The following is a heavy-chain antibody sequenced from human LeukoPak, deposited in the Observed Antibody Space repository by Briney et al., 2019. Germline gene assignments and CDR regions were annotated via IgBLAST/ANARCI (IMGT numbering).Heavy chain of an antibody. J-gene: IGHJ5*02. V-gene: IGHV4-4*07. Sequence: SETLSLTCTVSGVSISGYYWSWIRQAAGKGLEWIGRINTSGNTNYNPSLKSRVSLSVDTSKNQFSLKLSSVTAADTAVYYCARIYCDGGGCYWFDPWGQGTLVTVSS. CDR2: INTSGNT. D-gene: IGHD2-15*01. CDR1: GVSISGYY. CDR3: ARIYCDGGGCYWFDP.